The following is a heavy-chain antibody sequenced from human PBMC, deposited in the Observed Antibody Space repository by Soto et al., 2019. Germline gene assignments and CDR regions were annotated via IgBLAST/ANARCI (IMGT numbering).Heavy chain of an antibody. D-gene: IGHD2-15*01. CDR1: GYTFTSYD. CDR3: ARQVPPEDSIN. J-gene: IGHJ4*02. CDR2: INPTSEYT. V-gene: IGHV1-8*01. Sequence: ASVKVSCKASGYTFTSYDINWVRQAPGQGLEWVGWINPTSEYTAHAQKFQGRVTLTREISTATAYMELSSLTSGDTAVYFCARQVPPEDSINWGPGTQVTVSS.